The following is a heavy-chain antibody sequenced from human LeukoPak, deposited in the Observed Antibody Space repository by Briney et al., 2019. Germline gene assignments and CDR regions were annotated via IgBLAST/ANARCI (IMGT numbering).Heavy chain of an antibody. CDR1: GFTFSSYA. Sequence: GGSLRLSCAASGFTFSSYAMHWVRRAPGKGLEWVAVVSYDGTQKKYADSVKGRFTISRDNSKNTLYLQMDSLRVEDMAVYYCARSPVATAVNYWFDPWGQGTLVTVSS. J-gene: IGHJ5*02. D-gene: IGHD2-21*01. V-gene: IGHV3-30*01. CDR2: VSYDGTQK. CDR3: ARSPVATAVNYWFDP.